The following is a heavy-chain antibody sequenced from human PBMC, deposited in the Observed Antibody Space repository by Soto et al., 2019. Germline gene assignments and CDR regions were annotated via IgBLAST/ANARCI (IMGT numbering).Heavy chain of an antibody. CDR2: IPNNGSP. Sequence: QVQLQESGPGRVKPSETLSLTCSVSGGSVRTGSYHWSWIRQPPGKGLEWIGFIPNNGSPDYNPSLKSRVVVSIDRSKNQFSLKVNSVTAADTAVYFCARTGWGGDSWGQGTLVTVSS. J-gene: IGHJ4*02. D-gene: IGHD7-27*01. V-gene: IGHV4-61*01. CDR1: GGSVRTGSYH. CDR3: ARTGWGGDS.